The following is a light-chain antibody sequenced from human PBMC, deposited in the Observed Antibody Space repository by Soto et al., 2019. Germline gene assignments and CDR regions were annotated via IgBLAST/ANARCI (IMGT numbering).Light chain of an antibody. CDR1: SSDVGFYNY. Sequence: QSVLTQPASVSGSPGQSIAISCTGTSSDVGFYNYVSWYQQHPGKAPKLMVYDVNNRPSWVSNRFSGSKSGNTASLTISGLQAEDEADYYCTSYTTSSTYVFGTGTKVTVL. J-gene: IGLJ1*01. CDR3: TSYTTSSTYV. CDR2: DVN. V-gene: IGLV2-14*03.